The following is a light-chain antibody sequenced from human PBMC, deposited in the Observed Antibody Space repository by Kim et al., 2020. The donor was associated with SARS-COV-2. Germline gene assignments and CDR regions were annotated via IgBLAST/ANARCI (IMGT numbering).Light chain of an antibody. J-gene: IGLJ1*01. CDR3: QAWDSSTYV. CDR1: KLGDKY. Sequence: VSPGQKARITCSGDKLGDKYACWYQQKPGQSPVLVIYQDSKRPSGIPERFSGSNSGNTATLTISGTQAMDEADYYCQAWDSSTYVFGTGTKVTVL. CDR2: QDS. V-gene: IGLV3-1*01.